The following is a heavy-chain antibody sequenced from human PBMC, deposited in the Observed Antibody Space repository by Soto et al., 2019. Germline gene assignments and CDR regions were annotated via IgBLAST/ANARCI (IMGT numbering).Heavy chain of an antibody. CDR1: GGSFSGYY. D-gene: IGHD3-10*01. CDR2: INHSGST. Sequence: SETLSLTCAVYGGSFSGYYWSWIRQPPGKGLEWIGEINHSGSTNYNPSLKSRVTISVDTSKNQFSLKLSSVTAADTAVYYCASLKTWLPRVRGHYYMDVWGKGTTVTVSS. J-gene: IGHJ6*03. CDR3: ASLKTWLPRVRGHYYMDV. V-gene: IGHV4-34*01.